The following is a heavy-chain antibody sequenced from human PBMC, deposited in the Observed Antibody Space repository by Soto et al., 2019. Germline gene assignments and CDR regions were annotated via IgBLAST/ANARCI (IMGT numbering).Heavy chain of an antibody. CDR3: ARDFHYGYNWNYLDS. V-gene: IGHV3-30-3*01. D-gene: IGHD1-20*01. CDR1: GFSFSRYA. CDR2: ISDDGSNK. Sequence: GGSLRLSCAASGFSFSRYAMHWVRQGPGKGLEWVAVISDDGSNKYYADSVKGRFTISRDNSKNTLYLQMNSLRAEDTAVYCCARDFHYGYNWNYLDSWGQGT. J-gene: IGHJ4*02.